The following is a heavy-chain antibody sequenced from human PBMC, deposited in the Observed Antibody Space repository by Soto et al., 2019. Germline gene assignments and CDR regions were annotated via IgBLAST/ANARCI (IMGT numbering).Heavy chain of an antibody. CDR1: GFTFGDYA. Sequence: GGSLRLSCTASGFTFGDYAMSWFRQAPGKGLEWVGFIRSKAYGGTTEYAASAKGRFTISRDDSKSIAYLQMNSLKTEDTAVYYCTRVRDIVVVVAAQHWGQGTLVTVSS. CDR2: IRSKAYGGTT. D-gene: IGHD2-15*01. J-gene: IGHJ4*02. CDR3: TRVRDIVVVVAAQH. V-gene: IGHV3-49*03.